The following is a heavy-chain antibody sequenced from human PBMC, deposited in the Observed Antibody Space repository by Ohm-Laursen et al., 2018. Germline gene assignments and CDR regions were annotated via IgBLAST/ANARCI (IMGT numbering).Heavy chain of an antibody. CDR2: ISSSSSYI. D-gene: IGHD2-2*01. CDR3: ARVVDYQVFRFDP. CDR1: GFTFSSYS. V-gene: IGHV3-21*04. J-gene: IGHJ5*02. Sequence: GSLRLSCAASGFTFSSYSMNWVRQAPGKGLEWVSSISSSSSYIYYADSVKDRFTISRDNSKNTLYLQMHRLRAEDTAVYYCARVVDYQVFRFDPWGQGTLVTVSS.